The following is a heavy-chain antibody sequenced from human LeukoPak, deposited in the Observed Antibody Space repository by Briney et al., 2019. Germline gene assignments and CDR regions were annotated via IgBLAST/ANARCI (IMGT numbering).Heavy chain of an antibody. CDR2: IYPGDSDT. V-gene: IGHV5-51*01. CDR3: ARREKKQGTYYYYYGMDV. J-gene: IGHJ6*02. Sequence: GESLKISCKGSGYSFTTFWIGWVRQMPGKGLEWMGLIYPGDSDTRYNPSFQGQVTISADKSISTAYLQWSSLKASDTAIYYCARREKKQGTYYYYYGMDVWGQGTTVTVPS. CDR1: GYSFTTFW.